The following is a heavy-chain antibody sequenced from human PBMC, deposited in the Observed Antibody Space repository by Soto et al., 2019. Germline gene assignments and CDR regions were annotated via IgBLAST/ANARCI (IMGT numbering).Heavy chain of an antibody. CDR1: GFTFSSYG. J-gene: IGHJ6*02. CDR2: ISYDGSNK. D-gene: IGHD2-2*01. Sequence: GGSLRLSCAASGFTFSSYGMHWVRQAPGKGLEWVAVISYDGSNKYYADSVKGRFTISRDNSKNTLYLQMNSLRAEDTAVYYCAKDLDQLLPEYGMDVWGQGTTVTVSS. V-gene: IGHV3-30*18. CDR3: AKDLDQLLPEYGMDV.